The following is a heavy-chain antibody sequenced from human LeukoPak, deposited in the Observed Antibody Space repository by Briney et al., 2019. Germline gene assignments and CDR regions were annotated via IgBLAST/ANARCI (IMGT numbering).Heavy chain of an antibody. CDR2: ISGSGGST. D-gene: IGHD3-9*01. CDR1: GFTFSSYA. J-gene: IGHJ6*02. CDR3: AKDYDILTGSFMDV. Sequence: GGSLRLSCAASGFTFSSYAMSWVRQAPGKGLEWVSAISGSGGSTYYADSVNGRFTISRDNSKNTLFLQMNSLRAEDTAVYYCAKDYDILTGSFMDVWGQGTTVTVSS. V-gene: IGHV3-23*01.